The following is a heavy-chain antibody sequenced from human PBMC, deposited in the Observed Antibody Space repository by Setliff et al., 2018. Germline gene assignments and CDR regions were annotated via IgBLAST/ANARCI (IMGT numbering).Heavy chain of an antibody. V-gene: IGHV1-46*01. J-gene: IGHJ4*02. CDR1: GHSLTSNH. CDR3: IVNMVRPVTGLDS. Sequence: ASVKVSCKASGHSLTSNHFHWGRQAPGKGLEWMGTINPNDGYTIYAPAFQGRVAMTTDTSTGTAYMELSGLTSADPAIYYCIVNMVRPVTGLDSWGPGTLVTVSS. CDR2: INPNDGYT. D-gene: IGHD2-15*01.